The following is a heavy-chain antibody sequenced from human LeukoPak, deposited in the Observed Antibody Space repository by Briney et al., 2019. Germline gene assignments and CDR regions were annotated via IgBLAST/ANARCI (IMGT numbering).Heavy chain of an antibody. D-gene: IGHD6-19*01. Sequence: GGSLRLSCAASGFTFSSYSMNWVRQAPGKGLEWVSSISSSSSYIYYADSVKGRFTISRDNAKNSLYLQMNSLRAEDTAVYYCASDSHSSGWYDWFDPWGQGTLVTVSS. CDR2: ISSSSSYI. J-gene: IGHJ5*02. V-gene: IGHV3-21*01. CDR1: GFTFSSYS. CDR3: ASDSHSSGWYDWFDP.